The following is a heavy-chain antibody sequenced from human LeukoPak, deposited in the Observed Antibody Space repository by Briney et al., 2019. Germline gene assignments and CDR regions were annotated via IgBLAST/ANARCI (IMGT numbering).Heavy chain of an antibody. J-gene: IGHJ6*03. CDR1: GFTFSDDY. CDR3: AKDSDYYYYMDV. Sequence: GGSLRLSCAASGFTFSDDYMTWIRQAPGKGLEWVSTISGSGGSTYYVDSVKGRFTISRDNSKNTLSLQMNSLRAEDTAVYYCAKDSDYYYYMDVWGKGTTVTVSS. V-gene: IGHV3-23*01. CDR2: ISGSGGST.